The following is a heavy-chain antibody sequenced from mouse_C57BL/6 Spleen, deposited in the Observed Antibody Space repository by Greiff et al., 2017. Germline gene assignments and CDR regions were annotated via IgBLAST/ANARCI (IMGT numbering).Heavy chain of an antibody. J-gene: IGHJ4*01. CDR2: ISSGSSTI. Sequence: EVQLVESGGGLVKPGGSLKLSCAASGFTFSDYGMHWVRQAPEKGLEWVAYISSGSSTIYYADTVKGRFTISRDNAKNTLFLQMTSLRSEDTAMYYCARGYYGYAMDYWGQGTSVTVSS. V-gene: IGHV5-17*01. CDR3: ARGYYGYAMDY. CDR1: GFTFSDYG. D-gene: IGHD1-1*02.